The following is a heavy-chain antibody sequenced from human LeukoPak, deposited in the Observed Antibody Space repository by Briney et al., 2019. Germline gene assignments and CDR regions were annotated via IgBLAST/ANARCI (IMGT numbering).Heavy chain of an antibody. J-gene: IGHJ4*02. Sequence: GGSLRLSCAASGFTFSSYEMNWLRHARGKGLEWGSYISSSGSTICHADSVKGRFTISRDNAKNSLYLQMNSLRAEDTAVYYCARDRYSDGREGFDYWGQGTLVTVSS. CDR3: ARDRYSDGREGFDY. CDR2: ISSSGSTI. D-gene: IGHD5-18*01. CDR1: GFTFSSYE. V-gene: IGHV3-48*03.